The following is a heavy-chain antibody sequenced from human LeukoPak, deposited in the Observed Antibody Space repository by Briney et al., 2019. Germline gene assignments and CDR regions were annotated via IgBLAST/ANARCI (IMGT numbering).Heavy chain of an antibody. D-gene: IGHD2-21*02. CDR2: IYHSGST. CDR3: AGAHCGGDCYSGRAFDI. Sequence: SGTLSLTCAVSGGSISSSNWWSWVRQPPGKGLEWIGEIYHSGSTNYNPSLKSRVTISVDKSKNQFSLKLSSVTAADTAVYYCAGAHCGGDCYSGRAFDIWGQGTMVTVSS. CDR1: GGSISSSNW. J-gene: IGHJ3*02. V-gene: IGHV4-4*02.